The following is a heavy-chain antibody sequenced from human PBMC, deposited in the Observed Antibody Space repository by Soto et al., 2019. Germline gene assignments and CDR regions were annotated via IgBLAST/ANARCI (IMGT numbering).Heavy chain of an antibody. CDR2: INPSGGST. V-gene: IGHV1-46*01. Sequence: QVQLVQSGAEVKKPGASVKVSCKVSGYTFTSYYMHWVRQAPGQGLEWMGIINPSGGSTSYAQKFQGRVTMTRDTSTSTVYMELSSLRSEDTAVYYCARDLEAVAGTGGPYYYGMDVWGQGTTVTVSS. D-gene: IGHD6-19*01. CDR1: GYTFTSYY. J-gene: IGHJ6*02. CDR3: ARDLEAVAGTGGPYYYGMDV.